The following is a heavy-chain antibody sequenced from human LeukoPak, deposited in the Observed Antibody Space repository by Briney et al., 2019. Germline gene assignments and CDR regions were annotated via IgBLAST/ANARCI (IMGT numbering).Heavy chain of an antibody. V-gene: IGHV1-18*01. D-gene: IGHD2-2*01. Sequence: GASVKVSCKASGYTFTSYGISWVRQAPGQGLEWMGWISAYNGNTNYAQKLLGRVTMTTDTSTSTAYMELRSLRSDDTAVYYCARAGPDIVVVPAAFYYMDVWGKGTTVTVSS. CDR2: ISAYNGNT. CDR3: ARAGPDIVVVPAAFYYMDV. J-gene: IGHJ6*03. CDR1: GYTFTSYG.